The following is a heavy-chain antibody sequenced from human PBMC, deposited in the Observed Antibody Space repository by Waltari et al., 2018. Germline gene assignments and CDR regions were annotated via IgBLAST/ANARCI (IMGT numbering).Heavy chain of an antibody. D-gene: IGHD6-6*01. V-gene: IGHV4-38-2*01. CDR2: SYHSGST. CDR3: ASQLVHPWFDY. Sequence: QVQLQESGPGMVKHSETLSLTCAVSGYSISSGYYWGWIRQPPGKGLEWIGSSYHSGSTFSIPSRKVRVTISVDTSKTPSSLRLSSVTAADAAVYYCASQLVHPWFDYWGQGTLVTVSS. J-gene: IGHJ4*02. CDR1: GYSISSGYY.